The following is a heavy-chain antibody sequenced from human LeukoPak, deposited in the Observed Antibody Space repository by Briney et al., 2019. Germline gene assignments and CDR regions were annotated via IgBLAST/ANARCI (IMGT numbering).Heavy chain of an antibody. CDR3: ARWVGSKYYFDY. Sequence: ASVKVSCKASGYTFTGYYMHWVRQAPGQGLEWMGWINPNSGGTNCAQKFQGRVTMTRDTSISTAYMELSRLRSDDTAVYYCARWVGSKYYFDYWGQGTLVTVSS. D-gene: IGHD4-11*01. CDR2: INPNSGGT. V-gene: IGHV1-2*02. CDR1: GYTFTGYY. J-gene: IGHJ4*02.